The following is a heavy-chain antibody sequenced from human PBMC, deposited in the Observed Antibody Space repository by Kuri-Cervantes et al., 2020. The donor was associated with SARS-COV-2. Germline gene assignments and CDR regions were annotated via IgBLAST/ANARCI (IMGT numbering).Heavy chain of an antibody. Sequence: GSLRLSCTVSGGSISSSSYYWGWIRQPPGKGLEWIGSIYYCGSTYYNPSLKSRVTISVDTSKNQFSLKLSSVTAADTAVYYCARLPSYNYYGMDVWGQGTTVTVSS. J-gene: IGHJ6*02. CDR3: ARLPSYNYYGMDV. CDR2: IYYCGST. V-gene: IGHV4-39*01. CDR1: GGSISSSSYY.